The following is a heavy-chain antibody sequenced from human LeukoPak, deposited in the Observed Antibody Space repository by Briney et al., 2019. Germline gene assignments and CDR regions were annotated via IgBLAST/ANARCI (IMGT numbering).Heavy chain of an antibody. CDR1: GFTFSSYS. V-gene: IGHV3-21*01. J-gene: IGHJ4*02. CDR3: ASHYDSSGQFDY. CDR2: ISSSSSYI. Sequence: GGCHRLSCAASGFTFSSYSMNWVRQAPGKGLELVSSISSSSSYICYADSVKGRFTISRDNAKNSLYLQMNSLRAEDTAVYYCASHYDSSGQFDYWGQGTLVTVSS. D-gene: IGHD3-22*01.